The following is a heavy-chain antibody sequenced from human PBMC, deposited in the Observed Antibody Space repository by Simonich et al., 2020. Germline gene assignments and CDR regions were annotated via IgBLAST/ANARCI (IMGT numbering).Heavy chain of an antibody. CDR2: INHSAST. Sequence: QVQLQQWGAGLLKPSETLSLTCAVYGGSFSGYYWSWIRQPPGTGLEWIGEINHSASTNYNPSLKSRVTISVDTSKNQFSLKLSSVTAADTAVYYCARHLQLGPFDYWGQGTLVTVSS. D-gene: IGHD1-1*01. J-gene: IGHJ4*02. V-gene: IGHV4-34*01. CDR3: ARHLQLGPFDY. CDR1: GGSFSGYY.